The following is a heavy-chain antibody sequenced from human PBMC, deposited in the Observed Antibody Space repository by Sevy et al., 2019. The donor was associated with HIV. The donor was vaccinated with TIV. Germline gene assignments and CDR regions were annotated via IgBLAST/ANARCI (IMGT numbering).Heavy chain of an antibody. CDR1: GFTFSSYA. D-gene: IGHD3-16*02. CDR3: AKDRGGVWGSYRYRDY. V-gene: IGHV3-23*01. Sequence: GGSLRLSCAASGFTFSSYAMSWVRQAPGKGLEWVSAISGSGGSTYYADSVKGRFTISRDNSKDTLYLQMNSLRAEDRAVYYCAKDRGGVWGSYRYRDYWGQGTLVTVSS. J-gene: IGHJ4*02. CDR2: ISGSGGST.